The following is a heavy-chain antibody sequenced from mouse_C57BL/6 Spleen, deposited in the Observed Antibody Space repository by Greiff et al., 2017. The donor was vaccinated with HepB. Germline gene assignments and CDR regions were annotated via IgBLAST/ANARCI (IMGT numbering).Heavy chain of an antibody. CDR3: ARSPAQAAYAMDY. CDR1: GYAFSSYW. D-gene: IGHD3-2*02. J-gene: IGHJ4*01. CDR2: IYPGDGDT. Sequence: VMLVESGAELVKPGASVKISCKASGYAFSSYWMNWVKQRPGKGLEWIGQIYPGDGDTNYNGKFKGKATLTADKSSSTAYMQLSSLTSEDSAVYFCARSPAQAAYAMDYWGQGTSVTVSS. V-gene: IGHV1-80*01.